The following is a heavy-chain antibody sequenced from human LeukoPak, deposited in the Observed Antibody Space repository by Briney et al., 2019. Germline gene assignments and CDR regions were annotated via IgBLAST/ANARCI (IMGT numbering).Heavy chain of an antibody. V-gene: IGHV3-74*01. CDR3: ARELPREVKPDY. CDR1: GFTFISYG. D-gene: IGHD1-26*01. Sequence: GGSLRLSCAVSGFTFISYGMQWVRQAPGKGLAWVSRINTDGSGTAYADSVKGRFTISRDNAKNTLYLQMNSLRAEDTALYYCARELPREVKPDYWGQGTLVTVSS. J-gene: IGHJ4*01. CDR2: INTDGSGT.